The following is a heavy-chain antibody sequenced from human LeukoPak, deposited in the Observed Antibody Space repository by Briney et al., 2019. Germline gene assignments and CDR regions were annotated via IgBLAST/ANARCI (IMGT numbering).Heavy chain of an antibody. Sequence: GASVKVSCKASGYTFTGYYMHWVRQAPGQGLEWMGWINPNSGGTNYAQKFQGWVTMTRDTSISTAYMELSRPRSDDTAVYYCARGLRPGLRYFDRDHVFDYWGQGTLVTVSS. CDR3: ARGLRPGLRYFDRDHVFDY. CDR2: INPNSGGT. D-gene: IGHD3-9*01. CDR1: GYTFTGYY. J-gene: IGHJ4*02. V-gene: IGHV1-2*04.